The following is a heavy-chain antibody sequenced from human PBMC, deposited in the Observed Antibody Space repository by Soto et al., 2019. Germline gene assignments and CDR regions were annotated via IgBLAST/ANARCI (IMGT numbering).Heavy chain of an antibody. V-gene: IGHV4-31*03. CDR3: AKDPDITMIVVVIRGFDY. D-gene: IGHD3-22*01. CDR2: FYSSGSI. J-gene: IGHJ4*02. Sequence: SETLSLTCFVSGYSITAGGYYWSWIRHHPGKGLEWIGSFYSSGSIIYNPSLRSRVSISGDTSSNQFSMSLTSVTAEDTAVYYCAKDPDITMIVVVIRGFDYWGQGTLVTVSS. CDR1: GYSITAGGYY.